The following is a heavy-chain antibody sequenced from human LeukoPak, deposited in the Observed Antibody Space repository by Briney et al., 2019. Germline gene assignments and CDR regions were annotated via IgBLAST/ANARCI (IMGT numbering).Heavy chain of an antibody. CDR3: AGGNIVVVPAAIVGNWFDP. J-gene: IGHJ5*02. V-gene: IGHV4-34*01. CDR1: GGSFSGYY. D-gene: IGHD2-2*01. CDR2: INHSGST. Sequence: SETLSLTCAVYGGSFSGYYWSWIRQPPGKGLEWIGEINHSGSTNYNPSLKSRVTISVDTSKNQFSLKLSSVTAADTAVYYCAGGNIVVVPAAIVGNWFDPWGQGTLVTVSS.